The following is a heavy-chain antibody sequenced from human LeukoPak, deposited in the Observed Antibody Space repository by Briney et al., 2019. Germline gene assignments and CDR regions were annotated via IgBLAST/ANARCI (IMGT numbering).Heavy chain of an antibody. CDR3: ARLQLERRSYYYYMDV. V-gene: IGHV4-34*01. CDR2: IYYSGST. D-gene: IGHD1-1*01. CDR1: GGSFSGYY. Sequence: SETLSLTCVVYGGSFSGYYWSWIRQPPGKGLEWIGSIYYSGSTYYNPSLKSRVTISVDTSKNQFSLKLSSVTAADTAVYYCARLQLERRSYYYYMDVWGKGTTVTISS. J-gene: IGHJ6*03.